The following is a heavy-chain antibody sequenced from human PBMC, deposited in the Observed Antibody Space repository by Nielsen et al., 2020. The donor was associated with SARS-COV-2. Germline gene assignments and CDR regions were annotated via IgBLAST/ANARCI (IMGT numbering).Heavy chain of an antibody. J-gene: IGHJ3*01. CDR1: GFTFDDYD. V-gene: IGHV3-9*01. D-gene: IGHD1-26*01. Sequence: GGSLRLSCAASGFTFDDYDIHWVRQVPGRGLEWVSGFSWNGASIGYSDSVKGRFTISRDNAKNSLFLQMNRLRADDTALYYCAKDMVRSSPEWELILGVAFDVWGRGTLVTVSS. CDR2: FSWNGASI. CDR3: AKDMVRSSPEWELILGVAFDV.